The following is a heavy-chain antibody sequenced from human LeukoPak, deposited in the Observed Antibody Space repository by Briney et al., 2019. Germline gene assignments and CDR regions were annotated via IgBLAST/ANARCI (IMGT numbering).Heavy chain of an antibody. D-gene: IGHD3-22*01. CDR1: GFIFSGSA. V-gene: IGHV3-73*01. J-gene: IGHJ4*02. CDR3: TRHYYDNNGYPLPDN. CDR2: IRSKANSYAT. Sequence: PGGSLRLSCAASGFIFSGSAMHWVRQASGKGREWVGRIRSKANSYATAYAASVKGRFTISRDNSRNTAYLQMNSLKTEDTAVYYCTRHYYDNNGYPLPDNWGQGTLVTVSS.